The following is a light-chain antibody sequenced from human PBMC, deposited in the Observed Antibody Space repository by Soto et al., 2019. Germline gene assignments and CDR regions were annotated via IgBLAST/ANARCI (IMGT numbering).Light chain of an antibody. CDR3: QQYNNGPTYT. CDR2: GAS. J-gene: IGKJ2*01. Sequence: EIVMTQSPATLSVSPGERATLSCRASQSVSSSLAWYQQKPGQAPRLLIYGASTRATGIPARFSGSGSGTEFTLTIGSLQSEDFAVYYCQQYNNGPTYTFGQGTKLEIK. V-gene: IGKV3-15*01. CDR1: QSVSSS.